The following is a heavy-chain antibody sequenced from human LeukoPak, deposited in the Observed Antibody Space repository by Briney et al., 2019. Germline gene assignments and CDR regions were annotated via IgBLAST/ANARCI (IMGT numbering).Heavy chain of an antibody. CDR1: GFTFSSYE. J-gene: IGHJ4*02. CDR2: ISSSGSTI. Sequence: GGSLRLSCAASGFTFSSYEMNWVRQAPGKGLEWVSYISSSGSTIYYADSVKGRFTISRDNAKNSLYPQMNSLRAEDTAVYYCARALAVAGPTDYWGQGTLVTVSS. D-gene: IGHD6-19*01. CDR3: ARALAVAGPTDY. V-gene: IGHV3-48*03.